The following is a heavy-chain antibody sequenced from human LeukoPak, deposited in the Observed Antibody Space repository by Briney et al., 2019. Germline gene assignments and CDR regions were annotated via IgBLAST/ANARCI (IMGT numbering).Heavy chain of an antibody. CDR2: IHRDGRT. V-gene: IGHV4-4*02. D-gene: IGHD3-9*01. CDR1: GVSISSTEW. Sequence: SGTLFLTCAVSGVSISSTEWWIWVRQSPGQGLEWIGEIHRDGRTRYSPSLTSRVSMSIDYSKNQFSLKVSSVTAADTAIYYCGKTDIWFNPIDYWGPGSLVIVSS. J-gene: IGHJ4*02. CDR3: GKTDIWFNPIDY.